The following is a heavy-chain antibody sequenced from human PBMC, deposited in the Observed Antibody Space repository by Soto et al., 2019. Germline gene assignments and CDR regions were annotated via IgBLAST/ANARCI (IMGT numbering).Heavy chain of an antibody. V-gene: IGHV1-69*13. CDR3: ARDDIVVVVAATYGMDV. CDR1: GGTFSSYA. CDR2: IIPIFGTA. D-gene: IGHD2-15*01. J-gene: IGHJ6*02. Sequence: ASVKVSCKASGGTFSSYAISWVRQAPGQGLEWMGGIIPIFGTANYAQKFQGRVTITADESTSTAYMELSSLRSEDTAVYYCARDDIVVVVAATYGMDVWGQGTTVTVSS.